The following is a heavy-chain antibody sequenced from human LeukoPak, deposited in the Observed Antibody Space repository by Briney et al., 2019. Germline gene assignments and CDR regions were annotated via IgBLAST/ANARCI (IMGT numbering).Heavy chain of an antibody. D-gene: IGHD6-19*01. CDR3: TREVAGTGYFQV. J-gene: IGHJ1*01. Sequence: SEPLSLTCPVSYGSISRYYWNWIRPPPGKALEWIGYVYYSGTTNYNPSLKSRVTISVDSSQNQFSLKLTSVTAADTAVYYCTREVAGTGYFQVWGLGTPVTVSS. V-gene: IGHV4-59*01. CDR1: YGSISRYY. CDR2: VYYSGTT.